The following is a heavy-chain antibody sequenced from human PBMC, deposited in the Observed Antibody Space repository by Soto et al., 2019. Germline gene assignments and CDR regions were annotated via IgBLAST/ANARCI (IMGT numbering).Heavy chain of an antibody. CDR2: TRSKLRGGPT. CDR1: GFTLGDYA. J-gene: IGHJ6*02. V-gene: IGHV3-49*03. Sequence: GGSLRLSCTASGFTLGDYAMSWFRQPPGKGLEWVGFTRSKLRGGPTASAASVTGRFIISRDDSKSIAYLQKNSLKAEDTAVYYGTSSGAAADRSYYYYCMDVWGQGTMVAVSS. D-gene: IGHD6-25*01. CDR3: TSSGAAADRSYYYYCMDV.